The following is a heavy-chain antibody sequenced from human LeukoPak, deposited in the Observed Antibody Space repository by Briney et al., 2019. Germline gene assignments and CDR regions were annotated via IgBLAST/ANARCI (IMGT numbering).Heavy chain of an antibody. V-gene: IGHV1-18*01. CDR2: ISAYNGNT. Sequence: ASVKVSCKAFGYTFTSYGISWVRQAPGQGLEWMGWISAYNGNTNYAQKVQGRVTMTTDTSTSTAYMELRSLRSDDTAVYYCARDWLSGGSSWYYYYYYMDVWGKGTTVTVSS. D-gene: IGHD6-13*01. J-gene: IGHJ6*03. CDR1: GYTFTSYG. CDR3: ARDWLSGGSSWYYYYYYMDV.